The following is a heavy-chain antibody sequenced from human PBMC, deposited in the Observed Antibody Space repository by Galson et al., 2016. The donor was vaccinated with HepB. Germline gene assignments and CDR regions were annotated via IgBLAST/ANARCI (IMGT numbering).Heavy chain of an antibody. CDR1: GFTFNMYS. CDR2: ISSTSSYI. CDR3: ARDFWIGKDSSWYYFDY. J-gene: IGHJ4*02. Sequence: SLRLSCAASGFTFNMYSMNWVRQAPGKGLEWISSISSTSSYIYYVDSVKGRFTISRDHAENSLYLQMNSLRAEDTAMYYCARDFWIGKDSSWYYFDYWGQGTLVTVSS. D-gene: IGHD6-13*01. V-gene: IGHV3-21*01.